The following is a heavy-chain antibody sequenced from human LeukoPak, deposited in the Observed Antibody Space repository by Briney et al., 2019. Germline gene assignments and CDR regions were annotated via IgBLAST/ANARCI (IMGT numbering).Heavy chain of an antibody. CDR1: GYTFTGYY. J-gene: IGHJ5*02. V-gene: IGHV1-2*02. Sequence: ASVKVSCKASGYTFTGYYMHWVRQAPGQGLEWMGWINPNSGGTNYAQKFQGRVTMTRDTSISTAYMELSRLTSDDTAVYYCAREYSSGLYNWFDPWGQRALVTVSS. CDR2: INPNSGGT. D-gene: IGHD6-19*01. CDR3: AREYSSGLYNWFDP.